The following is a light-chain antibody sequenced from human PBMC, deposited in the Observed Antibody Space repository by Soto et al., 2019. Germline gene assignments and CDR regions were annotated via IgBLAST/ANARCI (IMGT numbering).Light chain of an antibody. Sequence: DIVLMQSPGTLSLSPGQRATLSCRASQNVTTFYLAWYQQRPGQAPSLVIYGASSRATGIPDRFSGSGSGTDFTLTINRLEPEDFGMYYCQQYGSSTGLTFGGGTKVEI. J-gene: IGKJ4*01. CDR2: GAS. CDR3: QQYGSSTGLT. V-gene: IGKV3-20*01. CDR1: QNVTTFY.